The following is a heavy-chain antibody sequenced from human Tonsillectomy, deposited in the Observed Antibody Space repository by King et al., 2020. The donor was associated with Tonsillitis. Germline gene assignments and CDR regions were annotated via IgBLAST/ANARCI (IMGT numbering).Heavy chain of an antibody. Sequence: VQLVESGGGLVQPGGSLRLSCAASGFTFTSYWMNWVRQAPGKGLEWVANIKHDGSGKYYVDSVTGRFTMSRDNAKNSVYLQMNSLRVEDTAVYFCARGYWYLDLWGRGTQVIVSS. CDR2: IKHDGSGK. V-gene: IGHV3-7*03. J-gene: IGHJ2*01. CDR3: ARGYWYLDL. CDR1: GFTFTSYW.